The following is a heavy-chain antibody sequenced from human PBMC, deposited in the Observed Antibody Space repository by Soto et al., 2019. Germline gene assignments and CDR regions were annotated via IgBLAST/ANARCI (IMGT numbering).Heavy chain of an antibody. CDR3: AREGLLYYYDSSGYYDY. V-gene: IGHV1-2*04. J-gene: IGHJ4*02. CDR2: INPNSGGT. D-gene: IGHD3-22*01. CDR1: GYTFTGYY. Sequence: ASVKVSCKASGYTFTGYYMHWVRQAPGQGLEWMGWINPNSGGTNYAQKFQGWVTMTRDTSISTAYMELSRLRSDDTAVYYCAREGLLYYYDSSGYYDYWGQGTLVTVSS.